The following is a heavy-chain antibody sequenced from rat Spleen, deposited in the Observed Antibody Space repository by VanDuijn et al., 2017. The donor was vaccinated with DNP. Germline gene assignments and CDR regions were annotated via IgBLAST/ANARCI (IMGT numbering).Heavy chain of an antibody. CDR2: ISYDGGST. CDR3: TDYPGPHAMDA. V-gene: IGHV5-20*01. Sequence: EVQLVESGGGLVQPGRSLKLSCAASGFTFSDYYMAWVRQAPTKGLEWVASISYDGGSTYYRDSVKGRFTISRDNAKSSLYLQMDSLRSEDTATYYCTDYPGPHAMDAWGQGTSVTVSS. D-gene: IGHD1-4*01. J-gene: IGHJ4*01. CDR1: GFTFSDYY.